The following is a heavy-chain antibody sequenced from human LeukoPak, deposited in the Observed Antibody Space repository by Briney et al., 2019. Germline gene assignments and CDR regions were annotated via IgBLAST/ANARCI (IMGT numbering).Heavy chain of an antibody. CDR2: IYPGDSDT. Sequence: GESLKISCKGSGYSFTSYWIGWVRQMPGKGLEWMGIIYPGDSDTRYSPSFQGQFTISADKSISTAYLQWSSLKASDTAMYYCARLRVYYDFWSGYWFDPWGQGTLVTVSS. CDR1: GYSFTSYW. J-gene: IGHJ5*02. CDR3: ARLRVYYDFWSGYWFDP. D-gene: IGHD3-3*01. V-gene: IGHV5-51*01.